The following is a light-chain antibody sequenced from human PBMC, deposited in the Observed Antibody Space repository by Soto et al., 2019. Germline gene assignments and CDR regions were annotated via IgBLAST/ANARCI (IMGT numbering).Light chain of an antibody. V-gene: IGLV2-14*01. CDR3: SSYTSSSTRV. J-gene: IGLJ1*01. Sequence: QSVLTQPASVSGSPGQSITISCTGTSSDVGGYNYVSWYQQHPGKAPRLMIYEVXNXPSGVYNRFSGSKSGNTASLTISGLQAEDEADYYCSSYTSSSTRVFGTGTKVT. CDR1: SSDVGGYNY. CDR2: EVX.